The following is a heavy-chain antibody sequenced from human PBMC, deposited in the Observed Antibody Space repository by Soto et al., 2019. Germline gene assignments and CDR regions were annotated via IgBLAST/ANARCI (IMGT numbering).Heavy chain of an antibody. D-gene: IGHD6-13*01. V-gene: IGHV1-3*05. CDR1: GYTFTSYV. CDR3: ASEAIAAAAVYGMDV. J-gene: IGHJ6*02. CDR2: INAGNGNT. Sequence: QVQLVQSGAEEKKPGASAKVSCKASGYTFTSYVMHWVRQAPGQRLEWMGWINAGNGNTKYSQKFPGRVTITRDTSASTAYMELSSLRSEDTAVYYCASEAIAAAAVYGMDVWGQGTTVTVSS.